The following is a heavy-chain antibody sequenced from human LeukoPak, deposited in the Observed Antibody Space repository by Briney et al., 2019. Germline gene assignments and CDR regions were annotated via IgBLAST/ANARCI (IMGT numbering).Heavy chain of an antibody. V-gene: IGHV3-30*02. CDR1: GFTFSSYG. Sequence: GGSLRLSCAASGFTFSSYGMHWVRQAPGKGLEWVAFIRYDGSNKYYADSLKGRFTISRDNSKNTLYLQMNSLRAEDTAVYYCARGAKKGVPMAFDIWGQGTMVTVSS. CDR3: ARGAKKGVPMAFDI. J-gene: IGHJ3*02. CDR2: IRYDGSNK. D-gene: IGHD3-16*01.